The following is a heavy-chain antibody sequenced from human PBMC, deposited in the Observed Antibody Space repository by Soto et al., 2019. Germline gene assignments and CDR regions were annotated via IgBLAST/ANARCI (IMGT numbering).Heavy chain of an antibody. J-gene: IGHJ3*02. CDR1: GFTFSSYG. V-gene: IGHV3-30*18. CDR2: ISYDGSNK. Sequence: GGSLRLSCAASGFTFSSYGMHWVRQAPGKGLEWVAVISYDGSNKYYADSVKGRFTISRDNSKNTLYLQMNSLRAEDTAVYYCAKDWARAIAVAGGAFDIWGQGTMVTVSS. CDR3: AKDWARAIAVAGGAFDI. D-gene: IGHD6-19*01.